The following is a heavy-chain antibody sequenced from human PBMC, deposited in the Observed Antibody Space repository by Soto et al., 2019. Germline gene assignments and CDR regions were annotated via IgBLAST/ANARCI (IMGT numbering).Heavy chain of an antibody. V-gene: IGHV3-48*03. CDR2: ISSSADTI. D-gene: IGHD6-19*01. J-gene: IGHJ4*02. CDR3: ARGPGYSTGWYSDY. CDR1: GFTFSSFE. Sequence: GGSLRLSCAASGFTFSSFEMNWVRQAPGKGLEWLSYISSSADTIYYADSVRGRFTTSRDNAKNSLSLQMNSLRGEDTAIYYCARGPGYSTGWYSDYWGQGTLVTVSS.